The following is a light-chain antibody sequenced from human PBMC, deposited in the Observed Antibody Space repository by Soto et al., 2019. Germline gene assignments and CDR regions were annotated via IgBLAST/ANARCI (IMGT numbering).Light chain of an antibody. CDR1: QSVSSN. V-gene: IGKV3D-15*01. J-gene: IGKJ5*01. CDR2: GAS. CDR3: QQRKNWPTIT. Sequence: EIVMTQSPATLSVSPGERATLSCRVSQSVSSNLAWYQQTPGQAPSLIXYGASTRATGVPVRFSGSGSGTVFTLTIGSLEPEASAVYDGQQRKNWPTITFGPGTRLEIK.